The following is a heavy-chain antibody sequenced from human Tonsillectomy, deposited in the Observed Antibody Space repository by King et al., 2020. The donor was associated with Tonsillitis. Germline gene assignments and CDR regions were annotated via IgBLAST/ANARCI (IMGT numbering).Heavy chain of an antibody. D-gene: IGHD5-12*01. CDR2: IYGGGST. V-gene: IGHV3-66*01. CDR1: GLTVSNHF. CDR3: AKVDRDSGSL. J-gene: IGHJ4*02. Sequence: VQLVESGGGLVQPGGSLRLSCAASGLTVSNHFMTWVRQGPGKGLEWVTVIYGGGSTYYADSVKGRFTISRDNSKNTLYPQMNSLRAEDTAVYYCAKVDRDSGSLWGQGTLVTVSS.